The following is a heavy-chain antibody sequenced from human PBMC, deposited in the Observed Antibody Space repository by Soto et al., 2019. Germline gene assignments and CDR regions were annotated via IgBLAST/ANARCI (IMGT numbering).Heavy chain of an antibody. CDR3: ARQFDHDRSGYYYAY. J-gene: IGHJ4*02. D-gene: IGHD3-22*01. Sequence: ASLKVYCKSSGGTFNKYSIDWVRQAPGQGPEWVGGIIPLFATPNYAQKFQGRVTITADEVTNTVYMDLRSLTSEDTGVYYCARQFDHDRSGYYYAYWGQGTQVTVSS. CDR1: GGTFNKYS. V-gene: IGHV1-69*13. CDR2: IIPLFATP.